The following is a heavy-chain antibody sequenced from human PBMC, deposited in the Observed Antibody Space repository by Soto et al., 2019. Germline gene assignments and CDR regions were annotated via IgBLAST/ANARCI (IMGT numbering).Heavy chain of an antibody. CDR1: GFSLNNGGAG. Sequence: QITLKESGPTLVKPTQPLTLSCTFSGFSLNNGGAGVGWIRQPPGKALEWLALIYWNEDKRYNPSLKSRLTITKDTSKNQVVLTMTNMDPVDTATYYCAHRGYGDYPRDNWFDPWGQGTLVTVSS. J-gene: IGHJ5*02. CDR3: AHRGYGDYPRDNWFDP. CDR2: IYWNEDK. D-gene: IGHD4-17*01. V-gene: IGHV2-5*01.